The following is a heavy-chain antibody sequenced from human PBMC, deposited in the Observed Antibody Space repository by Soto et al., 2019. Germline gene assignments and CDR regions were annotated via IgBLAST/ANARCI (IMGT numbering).Heavy chain of an antibody. CDR2: ISSSSSTI. CDR1: GFTFSSYS. Sequence: GGSLRLSCAASGFTFSSYSMNWVRQAPGKGLEWVSYISSSSSTIYYADSVKGRFTISRDNAKNSLYLQMNSLRDEDTAVYYCAREGVTIFGVVIIKTDFDYWGQGTMVTV. CDR3: AREGVTIFGVVIIKTDFDY. J-gene: IGHJ4*02. V-gene: IGHV3-48*02. D-gene: IGHD3-3*01.